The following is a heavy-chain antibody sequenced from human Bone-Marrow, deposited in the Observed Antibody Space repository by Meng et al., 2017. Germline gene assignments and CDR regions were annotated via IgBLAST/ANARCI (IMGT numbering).Heavy chain of an antibody. V-gene: IGHV4-59*01. D-gene: IGHD3-22*01. J-gene: IGHJ3*01. CDR3: AKVGSYYETADAFDF. Sequence: SETLSLTCTVSGGFISSYYRSWIRQPPGKGLEWIGYIYYSGSTNYNPSLKSRVTISVDTSKNQFYLKLSSVTAADTAVYYCAKVGSYYETADAFDFWGQGTRVTGSS. CDR1: GGFISSYY. CDR2: IYYSGST.